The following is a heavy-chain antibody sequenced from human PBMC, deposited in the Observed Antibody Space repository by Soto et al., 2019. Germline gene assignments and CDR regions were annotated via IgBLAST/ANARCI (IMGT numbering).Heavy chain of an antibody. V-gene: IGHV1-8*01. Sequence: ASVKVSCKASGDTFTTYDINWVRQATGHGLEWMGWINPNSGNIGYAQRFQGRVTMTRDTAIRTAYMEVSCLRSDDTAVYYCARDLYPGFQETIYYYVMDVWG. CDR1: GDTFTTYD. J-gene: IGHJ6*02. CDR3: ARDLYPGFQETIYYYVMDV. D-gene: IGHD1-7*01. CDR2: INPNSGNI.